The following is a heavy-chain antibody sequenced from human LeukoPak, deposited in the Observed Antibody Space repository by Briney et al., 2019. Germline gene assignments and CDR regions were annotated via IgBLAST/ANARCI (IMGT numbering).Heavy chain of an antibody. CDR2: ISSSSSYI. J-gene: IGHJ4*02. CDR1: GFTFSSYS. D-gene: IGHD3-16*02. CDR3: ARDREYYDYVWGSYRYGYYFDY. V-gene: IGHV3-21*01. Sequence: GGSLRLSCAASGFTFSSYSMNWVRQAPGKGLEWVSSISSSSSYIYYADSVKGRFTISRDNAKNSLYLQMNSLRAEDTAVYYCARDREYYDYVWGSYRYGYYFDYWGQGTLVTVSS.